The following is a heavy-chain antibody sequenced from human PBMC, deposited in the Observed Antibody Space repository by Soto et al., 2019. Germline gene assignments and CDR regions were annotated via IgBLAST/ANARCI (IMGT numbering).Heavy chain of an antibody. CDR2: ISWDGGST. V-gene: IGHV3-43*01. CDR1: GFTFDDYT. CDR3: AKDSQGFYSSSWFDY. J-gene: IGHJ4*02. Sequence: XGSLILSCAASGFTFDDYTMHWVRQAPGKGLEWVSLISWDGGSTYYADSVKGRFTISRDNSKNSLYLQMNSLRTEDTALYYCAKDSQGFYSSSWFDYWGQGTLVTVSS. D-gene: IGHD6-13*01.